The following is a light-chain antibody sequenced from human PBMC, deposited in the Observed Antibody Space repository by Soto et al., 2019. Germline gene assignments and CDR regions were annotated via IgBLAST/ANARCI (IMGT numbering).Light chain of an antibody. CDR3: QQYGSAPYT. J-gene: IGKJ2*01. V-gene: IGKV3-20*01. CDR2: GAS. Sequence: EIVLTQSPGTLSLSPGERATLSCRASQSVSSSYLAWYQQKPGQAPRLLIYGASSRATGLPARFSGSGSGTDFTLTISRLEPEDFAVYYCQQYGSAPYTFGPGTKLEIK. CDR1: QSVSSSY.